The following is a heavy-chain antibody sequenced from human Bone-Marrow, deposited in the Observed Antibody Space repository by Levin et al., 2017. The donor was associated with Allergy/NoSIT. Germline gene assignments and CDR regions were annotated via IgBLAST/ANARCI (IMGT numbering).Heavy chain of an antibody. CDR1: GYTFTGYY. V-gene: IGHV1-2*06. J-gene: IGHJ6*02. CDR3: ARRDIVVVPAAMGHSALGYGMDV. CDR2: INPNSGGP. D-gene: IGHD2-2*01. Sequence: ASVKVSCKASGYTFTGYYMHWVRQAPGQGLEWMGRINPNSGGPNYAQKFQGRVTMTRDTSISTAYMELSRLRSDDTAVYYCARRDIVVVPAAMGHSALGYGMDVWGQGTTVTVSS.